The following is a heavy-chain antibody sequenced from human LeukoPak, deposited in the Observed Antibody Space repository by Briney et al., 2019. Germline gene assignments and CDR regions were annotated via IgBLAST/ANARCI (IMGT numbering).Heavy chain of an antibody. Sequence: GGSLRLSCAASGFTFSNYAMHRVRQAPGKGLEWVALISYHGSDKYYADSVKGRFTISRDNSKNTLYLQMNSLRAEDTAMYYCTRFGYCSSTRCYFDGFDPWGQGTLVTVYS. CDR3: TRFGYCSSTRCYFDGFDP. CDR2: ISYHGSDK. CDR1: GFTFSNYA. V-gene: IGHV3-30*04. D-gene: IGHD2-2*03. J-gene: IGHJ5*02.